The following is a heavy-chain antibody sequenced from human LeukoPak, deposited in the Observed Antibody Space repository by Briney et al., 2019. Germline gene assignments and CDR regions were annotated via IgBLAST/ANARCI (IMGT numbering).Heavy chain of an antibody. CDR1: GGSFSDYY. D-gene: IGHD1-1*01. CDR2: INHSGST. V-gene: IGHV4-34*01. J-gene: IGHJ4*02. Sequence: SETLSLTCAVYGGSFSDYYWSWIRQPPVKGLEWIGEINHSGSTDYNPSLKSRVTMSVDTSKNQFSLKLSSVTAADTAVYFCARGARDNQLTLRYWGQGTLVTVSS. CDR3: ARGARDNQLTLRY.